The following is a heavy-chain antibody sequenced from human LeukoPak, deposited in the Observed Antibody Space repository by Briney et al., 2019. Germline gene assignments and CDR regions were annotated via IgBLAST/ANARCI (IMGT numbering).Heavy chain of an antibody. Sequence: GGSLRLSCAASGFTFSGSAMHWVRQASGKGLEWVGRIRSKANSYATAYAASVKGRFTISRDNSKNTLYLQMNSLRAEDTALYYCARSQTGLRCPDYWGQGTLVTVSS. CDR1: GFTFSGSA. CDR3: ARSQTGLRCPDY. V-gene: IGHV3-73*01. D-gene: IGHD4-17*01. CDR2: IRSKANSYAT. J-gene: IGHJ4*02.